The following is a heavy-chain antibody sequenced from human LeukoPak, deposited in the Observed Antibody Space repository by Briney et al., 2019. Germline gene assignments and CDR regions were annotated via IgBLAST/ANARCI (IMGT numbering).Heavy chain of an antibody. CDR3: ARQRSGWSYDAFDI. J-gene: IGHJ3*02. D-gene: IGHD6-19*01. Sequence: ASAKVSCKASGYTFTGYHMHWVRQAPGQGLEWMGRINPNSGGTNYAQKFQGRVTMTRDTSISTAYMELSRLRSDDTAVYYCARQRSGWSYDAFDIWGQGTMVTVSS. CDR2: INPNSGGT. CDR1: GYTFTGYH. V-gene: IGHV1-2*06.